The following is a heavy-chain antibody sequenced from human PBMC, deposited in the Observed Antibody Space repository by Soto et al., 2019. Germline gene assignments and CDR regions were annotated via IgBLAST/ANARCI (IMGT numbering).Heavy chain of an antibody. V-gene: IGHV3-30*03. CDR1: GFMFNDYA. Sequence: QPGGSLRLSCATSGFMFNDYAMYWVRQAPGQGLEWVAMISSDGNHQFYVDNVRGRFTVSRDNSKNTLNLQMNSLRPEDTAVYYCSRGTYYPQSSGLHADYWGTGTGVTV. D-gene: IGHD3-22*01. CDR3: SRGTYYPQSSGLHADY. CDR2: ISSDGNHQ. J-gene: IGHJ4*02.